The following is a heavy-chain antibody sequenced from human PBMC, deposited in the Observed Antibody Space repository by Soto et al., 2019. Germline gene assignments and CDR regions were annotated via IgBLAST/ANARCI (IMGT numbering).Heavy chain of an antibody. CDR1: GFSLSTSGEG. J-gene: IGHJ5*02. V-gene: IGHV2-5*02. CDR3: THRDGSSSWSDL. D-gene: IGHD6-6*01. CDR2: IYWDDDK. Sequence: QITLKESGPTLVKPTQTLTLTCTFSGFSLSTSGEGVGWIRQPPGKALEWLALIYWDDDKRYSPSLESRLTISKDTSKNQVVLTMTNMDPVDTATYHCTHRDGSSSWSDLWGQGTLVTVSS.